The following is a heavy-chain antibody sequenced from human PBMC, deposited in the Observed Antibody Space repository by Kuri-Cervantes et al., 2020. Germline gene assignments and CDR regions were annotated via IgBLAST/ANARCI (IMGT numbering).Heavy chain of an antibody. D-gene: IGHD3-3*01. CDR1: GDSISSSSYY. Sequence: SETLSLTCTVSGDSISSSSYYWGWIRQSPGKGLEWIAGIFYSGSSFFSPFLKSRVTISVDTSKNQFSLRLSSVTAADTAVYYCASGSGYPNWFDPWGQGTLVTVSS. CDR2: IFYSGSS. J-gene: IGHJ5*02. CDR3: ASGSGYPNWFDP. V-gene: IGHV4-39*07.